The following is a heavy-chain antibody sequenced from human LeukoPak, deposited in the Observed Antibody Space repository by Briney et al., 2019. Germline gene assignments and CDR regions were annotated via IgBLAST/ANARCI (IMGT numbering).Heavy chain of an antibody. D-gene: IGHD3-10*01. J-gene: IGHJ6*03. CDR2: ISSSSSYI. Sequence: GGSLRLSCAASGFTFSSYSMNWVRQAPGKGLEWVSSISSSSSYIYYADSVKGRFTISRDNAKNSLYLQMNSLRAEDTAVYYCARGNGRFGDSTPSNGYYYYMDVWGKGTTVTISS. CDR3: ARGNGRFGDSTPSNGYYYYMDV. V-gene: IGHV3-21*01. CDR1: GFTFSSYS.